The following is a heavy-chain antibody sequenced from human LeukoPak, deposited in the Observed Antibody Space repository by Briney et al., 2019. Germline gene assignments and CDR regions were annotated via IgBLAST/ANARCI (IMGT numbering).Heavy chain of an antibody. CDR2: ISWNSGSI. J-gene: IGHJ4*02. Sequence: GGSLRLSCAASGFTFSSYAMHWARQAPGRGLEWVSGISWNSGSIGYADSVKGRFTISRDNAKNSLYLQMNSLRAEDTALYYCAKDISYDSSGYRPYYFDYWGQGTLVTVSS. D-gene: IGHD3-22*01. V-gene: IGHV3-9*01. CDR3: AKDISYDSSGYRPYYFDY. CDR1: GFTFSSYA.